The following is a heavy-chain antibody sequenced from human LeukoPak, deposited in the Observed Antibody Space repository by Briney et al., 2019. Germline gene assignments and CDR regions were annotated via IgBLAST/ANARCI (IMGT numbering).Heavy chain of an antibody. V-gene: IGHV3-13*05. CDR1: GVTFSSYD. D-gene: IGHD3-22*01. CDR3: ARGSSDYYDSSAFDY. CDR2: ICTAGDP. J-gene: IGHJ4*02. Sequence: GGALRVSCAAPGVTFSSYDMHWVRQATGKGLEWGSAICTAGDPYYPGSVKGRFTISRQNAKNSFYLQMNSLRAGDTAVYYCARGSSDYYDSSAFDYWGQGTLVTVSS.